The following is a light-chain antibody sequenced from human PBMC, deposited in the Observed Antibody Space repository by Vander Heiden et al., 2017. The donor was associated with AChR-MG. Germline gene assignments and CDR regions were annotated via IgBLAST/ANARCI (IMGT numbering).Light chain of an antibody. CDR1: QSLLHSNGYNY. CDR2: LGS. CDR3: MQALQTPPA. V-gene: IGKV2-28*01. Sequence: DIVMTQSPLSLPVTPGEPASISCRSSQSLLHSNGYNYLDWYLQKPGQSPQLLIYLGSNRASGVPDRFSGSGSGTDFTLKISRVDAEDVGVYYCMQALQTPPAFRQGTKVEIK. J-gene: IGKJ1*01.